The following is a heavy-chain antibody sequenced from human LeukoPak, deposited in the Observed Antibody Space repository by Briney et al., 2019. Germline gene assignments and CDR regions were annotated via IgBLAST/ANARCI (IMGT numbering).Heavy chain of an antibody. CDR3: VRDGDFDY. V-gene: IGHV3-48*04. D-gene: IGHD7-27*01. CDR1: GFTFSNYA. Sequence: GGSLRLSCAASGFTFSNYAMHWVRQAPGKGLEWVSYIGSSGNTMYYADSVKGRFTISRDNAKNSLYLHMNSLRAEDTAVYYCVRDGDFDYWGQGTLVTVSS. CDR2: IGSSGNTM. J-gene: IGHJ4*02.